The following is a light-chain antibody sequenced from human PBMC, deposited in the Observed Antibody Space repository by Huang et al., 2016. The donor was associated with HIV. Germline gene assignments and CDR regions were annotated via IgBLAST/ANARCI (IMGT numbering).Light chain of an antibody. CDR1: QSIKSY. V-gene: IGKV1-39*01. CDR2: AAS. CDR3: QQSYSSPWT. Sequence: DIQMTQSPSSLSASVGDRVTVTCRASQSIKSYLNWYQQKPGRAPKVLISAASNLERGVPPRFSGSGSGTDFTLTITSLQAEDFATYYCQQSYSSPWTFGLGTKVEIK. J-gene: IGKJ1*01.